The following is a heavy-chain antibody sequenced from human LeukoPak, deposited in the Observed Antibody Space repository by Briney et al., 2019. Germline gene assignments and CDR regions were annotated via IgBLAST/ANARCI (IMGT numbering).Heavy chain of an antibody. V-gene: IGHV4-34*01. D-gene: IGHD5-18*01. CDR1: GGSFSGYY. Sequence: SETLSLTCAVYGGSFSGYYWSWIRQPPGKGLEWIGEINHSGSTNYNPSLKSRVTISVDTSKNQFSLKLSSVTAADTAVYYCARRRRYSYGYLDYWGQGTLVTVSS. CDR3: ARRRRYSYGYLDY. CDR2: INHSGST. J-gene: IGHJ4*02.